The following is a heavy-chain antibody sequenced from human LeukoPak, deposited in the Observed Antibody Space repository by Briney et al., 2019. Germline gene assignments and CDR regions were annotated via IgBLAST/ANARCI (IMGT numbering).Heavy chain of an antibody. D-gene: IGHD4-23*01. CDR2: IYYSGST. J-gene: IGHJ5*02. V-gene: IGHV4-59*01. CDR1: GGSISSYY. CDR3: ARLSYGGKANWFDP. Sequence: SETLSLTCIVSGGSISSYYWSWIRQPPGKGLEWIGYIYYSGSTNYNPSLKSRVTISVDTSKNQFSLKLSSVTAADTAVYYCARLSYGGKANWFDPGGQGTLVTVSS.